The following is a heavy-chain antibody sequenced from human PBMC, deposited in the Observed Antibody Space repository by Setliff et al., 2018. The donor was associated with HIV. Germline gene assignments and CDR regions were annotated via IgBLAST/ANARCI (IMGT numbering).Heavy chain of an antibody. CDR1: GDSISSGRYF. CDR3: ARGGTSSNWFDP. J-gene: IGHJ5*02. Sequence: KSSETLSLTCNVSGDSISSGRYFWTWIRQPPGKGLEWVGTVYYSGSTNYNPSLKSRVTISVDTSKNQFSLQLTSMTAADTAVYYCARGGTSSNWFDPWGQGTLVTVSS. V-gene: IGHV4-61*01. D-gene: IGHD2-2*01. CDR2: VYYSGST.